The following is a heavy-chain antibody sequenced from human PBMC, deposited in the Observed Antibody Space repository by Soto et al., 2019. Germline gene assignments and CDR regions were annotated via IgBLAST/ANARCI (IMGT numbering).Heavy chain of an antibody. J-gene: IGHJ5*02. CDR3: ARQVPAAIRLGWFDP. D-gene: IGHD2-2*02. CDR1: GGSISRSTYY. Sequence: SETLSLTCTVSGGSISRSTYYWGWIRQSPGKGLEWIGSIYYSGSTYYRPSLKSRVTISVDTSKNQFSLKLSSVTAADTAVYYCARQVPAAIRLGWFDPWGQGTLVTVSS. CDR2: IYYSGST. V-gene: IGHV4-39*01.